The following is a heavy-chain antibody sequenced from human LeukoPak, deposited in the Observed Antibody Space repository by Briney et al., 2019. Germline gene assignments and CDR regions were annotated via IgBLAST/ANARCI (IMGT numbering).Heavy chain of an antibody. Sequence: SETLSLTCSVSGGSLSSISYHWGWIRQSPGNRPEWIGTVYYSGNTYYNPSLKSRVTMSVDTSKNQFSLNMTSVTAADTAVYYCVRDHNDNNYFDPWGQGSLVTVSS. CDR3: VRDHNDNNYFDP. V-gene: IGHV4-39*07. D-gene: IGHD4-11*01. CDR2: VYYSGNT. J-gene: IGHJ5*02. CDR1: GGSLSSISYH.